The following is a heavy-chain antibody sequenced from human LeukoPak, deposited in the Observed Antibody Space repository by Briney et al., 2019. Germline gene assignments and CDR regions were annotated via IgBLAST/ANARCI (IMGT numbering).Heavy chain of an antibody. CDR2: IRSKTYGGAI. D-gene: IGHD4-17*01. CDR1: GFIFGDYA. J-gene: IGHJ6*03. V-gene: IGHV3-49*03. Sequence: PGGSLRLSCTTSGFIFGDYAMSWFRQAPGKGLEWVGFIRSKTYGGAIEYAASVKGRFTISRDDSKSIAYLQMNSQKTEDTAVYYCARDQLGGDPDDYYYYYMDVWGKGTTVIVSS. CDR3: ARDQLGGDPDDYYYYYMDV.